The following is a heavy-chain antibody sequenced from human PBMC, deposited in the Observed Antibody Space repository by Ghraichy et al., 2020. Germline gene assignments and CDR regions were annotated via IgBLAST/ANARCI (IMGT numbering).Heavy chain of an antibody. CDR2: ISSSGSTI. V-gene: IGHV3-48*03. Sequence: GGSLRLSCAASGFTFSSYEMNWVRQAPGKGLEWVSYISSSGSTIYYADSVKGRFTISRDNAKNSLYLQMNSLRAEDTAVYYCARDDYDFWSGCTRKFDYWGQGTLITVSS. CDR3: ARDDYDFWSGCTRKFDY. CDR1: GFTFSSYE. J-gene: IGHJ4*02. D-gene: IGHD3-3*01.